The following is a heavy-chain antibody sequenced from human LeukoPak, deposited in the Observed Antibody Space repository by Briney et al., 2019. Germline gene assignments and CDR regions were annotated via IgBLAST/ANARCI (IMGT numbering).Heavy chain of an antibody. CDR2: ISGSGGST. D-gene: IGHD2-15*01. CDR1: GFTFSSYA. CDR3: AKDIGYCSGGSCFYFDY. J-gene: IGHJ4*02. V-gene: IGHV3-23*01. Sequence: GGSLRLSCAASGFTFSSYAMSWVRQAPGKGLEGVSAISGSGGSTYYADSVKGRFTISRDNSKNTLYLQMNSLRAEDTAVYYCAKDIGYCSGGSCFYFDYWGQGTLVTVSS.